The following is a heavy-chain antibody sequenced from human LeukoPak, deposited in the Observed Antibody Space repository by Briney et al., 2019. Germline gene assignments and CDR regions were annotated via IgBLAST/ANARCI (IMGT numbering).Heavy chain of an antibody. J-gene: IGHJ4*02. CDR1: GGSISSSSYY. V-gene: IGHV4-39*07. CDR3: ARRRDYGGNSGRSDY. CDR2: INHSGST. Sequence: SETLSLTCTVSGGSISSSSYYWSWIRQPPGKGLEWIGEINHSGSTNYNPSLKSRLTISVDTSKNQFSLKLSSVTAADTAVYYCARRRDYGGNSGRSDYWGQGTLVTASS. D-gene: IGHD4-23*01.